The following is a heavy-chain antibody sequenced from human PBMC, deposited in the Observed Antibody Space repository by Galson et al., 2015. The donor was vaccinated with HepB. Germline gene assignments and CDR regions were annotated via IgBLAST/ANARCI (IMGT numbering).Heavy chain of an antibody. Sequence: SLRLSCAASGFSFGTYGMNWVRQAPGKGLEWLAVISHDGNQKYYADSVKARFTISRDNSKNTLYLQMHSLTTEDTALYYCAKDHRAGFDVWGQGTLVSVSS. CDR2: ISHDGNQK. CDR3: AKDHRAGFDV. V-gene: IGHV3-30*18. J-gene: IGHJ3*01. CDR1: GFSFGTYG.